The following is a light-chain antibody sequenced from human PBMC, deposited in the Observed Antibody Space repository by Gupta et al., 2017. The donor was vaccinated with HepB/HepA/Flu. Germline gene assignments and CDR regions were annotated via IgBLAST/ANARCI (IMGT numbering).Light chain of an antibody. CDR3: SSYTSSSTYV. CDR1: SSDVGGYNY. Sequence: QSALTQPASVSGSPGPSITISCTGTSSDVGGYNYVSWYQQHPGKAPKLMIYDVSNRPSGVCNRFSGSKSGNTASLTISGLQAEDEADYYCSSYTSSSTYVFGTGTKVTVL. V-gene: IGLV2-14*03. J-gene: IGLJ1*01. CDR2: DVS.